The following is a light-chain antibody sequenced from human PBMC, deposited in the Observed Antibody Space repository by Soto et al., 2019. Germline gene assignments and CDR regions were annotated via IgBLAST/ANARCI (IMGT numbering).Light chain of an antibody. CDR2: DAS. J-gene: IGKJ2*01. CDR1: QSVGSY. V-gene: IGKV3-11*01. Sequence: EVVLTQSPATLSLSPGERATLSCRASQSVGSYLAWYQQKPGQAPRLLIYDASNRATGIPARFSGSGSGTDFHLTISSLEPEDFAVYYCQQRSNWPYTFGQGTKLEIK. CDR3: QQRSNWPYT.